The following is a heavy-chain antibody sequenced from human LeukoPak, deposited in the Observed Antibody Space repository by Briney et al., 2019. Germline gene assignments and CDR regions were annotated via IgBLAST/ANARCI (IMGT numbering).Heavy chain of an antibody. CDR1: GGSISSRTYY. J-gene: IGHJ5*02. V-gene: IGHV4-39*07. D-gene: IGHD5-12*01. CDR2: IYYSGST. Sequence: PSETLSLTCTVSGGSISSRTYYWGWIRQPPGKGLEWIGSIYYSGSTYYNPSLKSRVTISVDTSKNQFSLKLSSVTAADTAVYYCARVISGYDYSNWFDPWGQGTLVTVSS. CDR3: ARVISGYDYSNWFDP.